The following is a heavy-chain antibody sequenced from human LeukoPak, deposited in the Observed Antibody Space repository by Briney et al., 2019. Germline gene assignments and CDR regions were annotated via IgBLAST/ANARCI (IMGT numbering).Heavy chain of an antibody. V-gene: IGHV1-18*04. CDR3: AREGDGVYYYMDV. D-gene: IGHD1-26*01. CDR2: ISAYNGNT. CDR1: GYTFTSYY. Sequence: GASVKVSCKASGYTFTSYYMHWVRQAPGQGLEWMGWISAYNGNTNYAQKLQGRVTMTTDTSTSTAYMELRSLRSDDTAVYYCAREGDGVYYYMDVWGKGTTVTISS. J-gene: IGHJ6*03.